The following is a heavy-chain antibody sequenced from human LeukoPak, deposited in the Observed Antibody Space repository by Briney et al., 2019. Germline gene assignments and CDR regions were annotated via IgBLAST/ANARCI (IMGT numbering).Heavy chain of an antibody. J-gene: IGHJ4*02. D-gene: IGHD3-10*01. Sequence: SETLSLTCTVFGGSMSSSTYYWGWIRQPPGKGLEWIGNSYYSGSTYYTPSLKSRVTISVDTSKKQFSLKLRSVTAADTAMYYCASASKWFGELFPYFDYWGQGTPVTVSS. CDR1: GGSMSSSTYY. CDR2: SYYSGST. V-gene: IGHV4-39*07. CDR3: ASASKWFGELFPYFDY.